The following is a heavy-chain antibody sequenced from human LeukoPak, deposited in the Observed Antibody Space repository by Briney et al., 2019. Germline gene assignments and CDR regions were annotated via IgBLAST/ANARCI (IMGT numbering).Heavy chain of an antibody. V-gene: IGHV1-2*02. CDR2: INPNSGGT. Sequence: ASVKVSCKASGYTFTGYYMHWVRQAPGQGLEWMGWINPNSGGTNYAQKFQGRVTMTRDTSISTAYMELSRLRSDDMAVYYCARRSSGYYPLDYWGQGTLVTVSS. J-gene: IGHJ4*02. CDR1: GYTFTGYY. CDR3: ARRSSGYYPLDY. D-gene: IGHD3-22*01.